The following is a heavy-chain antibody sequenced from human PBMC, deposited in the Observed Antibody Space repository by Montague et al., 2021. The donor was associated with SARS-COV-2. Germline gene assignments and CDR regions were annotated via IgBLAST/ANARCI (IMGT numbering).Heavy chain of an antibody. J-gene: IGHJ4*02. CDR1: GGSINYYY. V-gene: IGHV4-4*07. CDR3: ARGDRPQSGSWYFFDT. Sequence: SETLSLTCTVSGGSINYYYWHWLRQSAAKGLEWIGRIYSSGNANYSPSLKSRVTMSVDTSQNQFSLKLNSLTAADTAVYYCARGDRPQSGSWYFFDTWGQGALVTVSS. D-gene: IGHD6-13*01. CDR2: IYSSGNA.